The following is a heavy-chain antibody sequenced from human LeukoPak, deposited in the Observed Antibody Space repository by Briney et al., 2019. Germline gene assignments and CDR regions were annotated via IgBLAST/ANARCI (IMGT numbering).Heavy chain of an antibody. CDR1: GFTFSDYY. CDR3: ARVKLWFGELSRYYYGMDV. J-gene: IGHJ6*02. CDR2: ISSSGSTI. D-gene: IGHD3-10*01. Sequence: GGSLRLSCAASGFTFSDYYMSRIRQAPGKGLEWVSYISSSGSTIYYADSVKGRFTISRDNAKNSLYLQMNSLRAEDTAVYYCARVKLWFGELSRYYYGMDVWGQGTTVTVSS. V-gene: IGHV3-11*01.